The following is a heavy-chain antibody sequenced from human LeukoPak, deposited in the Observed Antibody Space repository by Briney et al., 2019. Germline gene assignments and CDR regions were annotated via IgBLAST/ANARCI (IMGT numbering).Heavy chain of an antibody. V-gene: IGHV3-30*03. CDR2: ISYDGSNK. D-gene: IGHD3-16*01. Sequence: GGSLRLSCAASGFTFSSYGMHWVRQAPGKGLEWVAVISYDGSNKYYAGSVKGRFTISRDNSKNTLYLQMNSLRAEDTAVYYCGSGGRVDYWGQGTLVTVSS. CDR3: GSGGRVDY. CDR1: GFTFSSYG. J-gene: IGHJ4*02.